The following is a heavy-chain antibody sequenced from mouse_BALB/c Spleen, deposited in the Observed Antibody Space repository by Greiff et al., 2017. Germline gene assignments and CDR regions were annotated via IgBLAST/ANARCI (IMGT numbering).Heavy chain of an antibody. J-gene: IGHJ4*01. CDR1: GYSITSGYY. V-gene: IGHV3-6*02. D-gene: IGHD2-3*01. CDR2: ISYDGSN. CDR3: ARGRDGYYAMDY. Sequence: EVKLMESGPGLVKPSQSLSLTCSVTGYSITSGYYWNWIRQFPGNKLEWMGYISYDGSNNYNPSLKNRISITRDTAKNQFFLKLNSVTTEDTATYYCARGRDGYYAMDYWGQGTSVTVST.